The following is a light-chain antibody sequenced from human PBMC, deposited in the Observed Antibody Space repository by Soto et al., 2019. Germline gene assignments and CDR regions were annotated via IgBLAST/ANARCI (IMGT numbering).Light chain of an antibody. Sequence: EIVLTQSPATLSVSPGDRATLSCRASESVSSNVAGYQQQPGQTPRLLIYGASTRATGVPPRCSGSRSGTEFTLTIISLQSEDVAVDYCQQYFNWPPYTFGQGTKVDIK. J-gene: IGKJ2*01. V-gene: IGKV3-15*01. CDR2: GAS. CDR1: ESVSSN. CDR3: QQYFNWPPYT.